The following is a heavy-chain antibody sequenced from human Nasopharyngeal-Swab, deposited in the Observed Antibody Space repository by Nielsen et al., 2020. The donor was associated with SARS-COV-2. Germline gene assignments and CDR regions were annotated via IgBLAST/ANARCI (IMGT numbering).Heavy chain of an antibody. D-gene: IGHD2-21*02. Sequence: GESLKISCGASGISFSSFAVSWVRQAPGKGLEWVSGISGSGDSTYYADSVKGRFTISRDNAKNAVYLQMNSLRTEDTDVYYCARDLVTGQRFDYWDQGTLVTVSS. CDR3: ARDLVTGQRFDY. J-gene: IGHJ4*02. CDR1: GISFSSFA. CDR2: ISGSGDST. V-gene: IGHV3-23*01.